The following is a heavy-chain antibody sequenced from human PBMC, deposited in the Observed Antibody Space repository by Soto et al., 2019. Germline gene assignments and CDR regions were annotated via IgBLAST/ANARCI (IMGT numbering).Heavy chain of an antibody. J-gene: IGHJ4*02. D-gene: IGHD3-22*01. V-gene: IGHV3-15*07. CDR2: IKSKTDGGTT. Sequence: GGSLRLSCAASGFTFSNAWMNWVRQAPGKGLEWVGRIKSKTDGGTTENAEPVKGRFTISRDDSKNTLYLQMNSLKTEDTAVYYCTTDPYYYDSSGSSDYFDYWGQGTLVTVSS. CDR3: TTDPYYYDSSGSSDYFDY. CDR1: GFTFSNAW.